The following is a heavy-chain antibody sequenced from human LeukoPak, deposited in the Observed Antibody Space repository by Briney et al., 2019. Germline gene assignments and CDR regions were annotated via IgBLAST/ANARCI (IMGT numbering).Heavy chain of an antibody. CDR3: ARAPIAVAGTDY. J-gene: IGHJ4*02. V-gene: IGHV1-8*01. CDR2: MNPNSGNT. CDR1: GYTFTSYD. D-gene: IGHD6-19*01. Sequence: ASVKVSCKASGYTFTSYDINWVRQATGQGLEWMGWMNPNSGNTGYAQKFQGRVTITRNTSISTAYMELSSLRSEDTAVYYCARAPIAVAGTDYWGQGTLVTVSS.